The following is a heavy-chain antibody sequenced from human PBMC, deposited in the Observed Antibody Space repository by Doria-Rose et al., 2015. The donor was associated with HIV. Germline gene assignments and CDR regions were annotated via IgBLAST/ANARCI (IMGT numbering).Heavy chain of an antibody. CDR3: ARIKSSRWYHKYYFDF. Sequence: QVTLKESGPVLVKPTETLTLTCTVSGVSLSSPGMGVSWIRQPPGKALAWLAHIFSDDERSYTTSLKSRLTISRGTSKSQVVLTMTDMDPVDTATYYCARIKSSRWYHKYYFDFWGQGTLVIVSA. CDR2: IFSDDER. J-gene: IGHJ4*02. V-gene: IGHV2-26*01. D-gene: IGHD6-13*01. CDR1: GVSLSSPGMG.